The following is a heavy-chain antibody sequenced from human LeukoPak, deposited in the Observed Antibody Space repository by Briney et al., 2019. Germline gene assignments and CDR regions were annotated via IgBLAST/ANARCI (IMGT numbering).Heavy chain of an antibody. CDR1: GGSISSSSYY. CDR2: IYYSGST. D-gene: IGHD5-24*01. J-gene: IGHJ4*02. Sequence: SETLTLTCTVSGGSISSSSYYWGRIRQPPGKGLEWIGSIYYSGSTYYNPSLKCRVTISVDTSKNQFSLKLSSVTAADTVVYYCARRSDGYNWQEEFDYWGQGTLVTVSS. V-gene: IGHV4-39*01. CDR3: ARRSDGYNWQEEFDY.